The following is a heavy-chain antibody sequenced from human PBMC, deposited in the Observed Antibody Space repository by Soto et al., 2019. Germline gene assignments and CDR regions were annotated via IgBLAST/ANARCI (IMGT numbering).Heavy chain of an antibody. CDR3: AIDVSGSCYSCMDV. J-gene: IGHJ6*02. D-gene: IGHD2-15*01. V-gene: IGHV1-18*01. CDR2: ISAYNGNT. CDR1: GYTFTSYG. Sequence: ASVKVSCKASGYTFTSYGISWARQAPGQGLEWMGWISAYNGNTNYAQKLQGRVTMTTDTSTSTAYMELRSLRSDDTAVYYCAIDVSGSCYSCMDVWGQGTTVTVSS.